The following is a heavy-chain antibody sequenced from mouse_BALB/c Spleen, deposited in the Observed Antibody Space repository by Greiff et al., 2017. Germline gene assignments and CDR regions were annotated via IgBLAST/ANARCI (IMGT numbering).Heavy chain of an antibody. V-gene: IGHV2-2*02. CDR3: AALITTVVDWYFDV. D-gene: IGHD1-1*01. Sequence: QSPGKGLEWLGVIWSGGSTDYNAAFISRLSISKDNSKSQVFFKMNSLQANDTAIYYCAALITTVVDWYFDVWGAGTTVTVSS. CDR2: IWSGGST. J-gene: IGHJ1*01.